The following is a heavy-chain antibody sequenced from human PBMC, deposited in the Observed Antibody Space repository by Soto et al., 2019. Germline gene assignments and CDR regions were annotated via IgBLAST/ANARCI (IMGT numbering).Heavy chain of an antibody. D-gene: IGHD4-17*01. V-gene: IGHV3-33*01. CDR3: ARAGGTTVTGLWHFDS. CDR1: GFTFNTYS. Sequence: QVQLEESGGGVVQPGRSLRLSCEASGFTFNTYSMHGVRQPPGKGLEWLAAIWYDGTQKYYADSVKGRFIISRDNSKKTLYLEMNSLRVEDTAVYYCARAGGTTVTGLWHFDSWGQGTLVTVSS. CDR2: IWYDGTQK. J-gene: IGHJ4*02.